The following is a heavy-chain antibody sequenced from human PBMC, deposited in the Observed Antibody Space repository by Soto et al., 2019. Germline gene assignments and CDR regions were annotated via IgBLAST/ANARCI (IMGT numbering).Heavy chain of an antibody. J-gene: IGHJ4*02. D-gene: IGHD3-22*01. CDR1: GGSISSGDYY. CDR3: ARGGDDSSGYRPIDY. Sequence: PSQTLSLTCTVSGGSISSGDYYWSWIRQPPGKGLEWIGYIYYSGSTYYNPSLKSRVTISVDTSKNQFSLKLSSVTAADTAVYYCARGGDDSSGYRPIDYWGQVTLVIVSS. CDR2: IYYSGST. V-gene: IGHV4-30-4*01.